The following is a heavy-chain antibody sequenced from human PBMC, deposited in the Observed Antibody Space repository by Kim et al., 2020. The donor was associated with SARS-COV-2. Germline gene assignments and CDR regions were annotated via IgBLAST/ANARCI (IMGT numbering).Heavy chain of an antibody. D-gene: IGHD2-2*01. CDR3: ARSYCTSTFCSLSSDY. CDR2: TYYRSKWSN. J-gene: IGHJ4*02. CDR1: GDSVSSNSAA. Sequence: SQTLSLTCAISGDSVSSNSAAWNWIRQSPSRGLEWLGRTYYRSKWSNDYALSVKSRITINPDTSKNQFSLQLNSVTPEDTAVYYCARSYCTSTFCSLSSDYWGQGTLVTVSS. V-gene: IGHV6-1*01.